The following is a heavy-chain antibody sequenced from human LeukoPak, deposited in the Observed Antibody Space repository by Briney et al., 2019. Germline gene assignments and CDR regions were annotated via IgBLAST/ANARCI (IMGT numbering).Heavy chain of an antibody. CDR3: ARRAGAYSHPYDY. D-gene: IGHD4/OR15-4a*01. CDR2: ISGGSNII. J-gene: IGHJ4*02. CDR1: GFTFSSYE. V-gene: IGHV3-48*01. Sequence: PGGSLRLSCAASGFTFSSYEMNWVRQAPGKGLEWVSYISGGSNIIHYSDSVKGRFTISRDNSKNTLYLQMNSLRAEDTAVYYCARRAGAYSHPYDYWGQGTLVTVSS.